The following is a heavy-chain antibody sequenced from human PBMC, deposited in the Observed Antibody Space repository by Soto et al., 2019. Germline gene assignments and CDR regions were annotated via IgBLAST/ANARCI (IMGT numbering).Heavy chain of an antibody. D-gene: IGHD1-26*01. CDR3: ARGKGREENYYYYGMNG. CDR1: GYSFSTHS. V-gene: IGHV1-3*01. CDR2: INGGNGNT. J-gene: IGHJ6*02. Sequence: ASVKVSCKASGYSFSTHSIHWARQAPGQGLEWMGWINGGNGNTKYSQKFRDRVTITRDASASTGYMELSSLRSEDTAVYYCARGKGREENYYYYGMNGWGQGTTVTVSS.